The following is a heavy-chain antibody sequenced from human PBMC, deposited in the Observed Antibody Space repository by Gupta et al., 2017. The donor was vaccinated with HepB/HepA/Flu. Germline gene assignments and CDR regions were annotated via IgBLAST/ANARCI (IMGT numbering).Heavy chain of an antibody. CDR2: IYWDADK. CDR3: AHAPYSSSSLNPRVPFDY. V-gene: IGHV2-5*02. CDR1: GFSLSTSGVG. D-gene: IGHD6-6*01. Sequence: QITLKESGPTLVKPTQTLTLTCTFSGFSLSTSGVGVGWIRQPPGKALEWLALIYWDADKRYSPSLKSRLTITKDTSKNQVVLTMTNMDPVDTATYYCAHAPYSSSSLNPRVPFDYWGQGTLVTVSS. J-gene: IGHJ4*02.